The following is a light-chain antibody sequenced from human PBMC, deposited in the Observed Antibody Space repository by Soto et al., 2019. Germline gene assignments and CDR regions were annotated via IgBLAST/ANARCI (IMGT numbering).Light chain of an antibody. J-gene: IGKJ4*01. CDR2: GAS. Sequence: EKVMTQSPATLSVSPGERATLSCRASQSVNSNLAWYQQKPGQAPRLLIYGASTRATGIPARFSGSASGTEFTLTISSLQSEDFAVYYCQQYNDGPLTFGGVTTVEIK. CDR3: QQYNDGPLT. V-gene: IGKV3-15*01. CDR1: QSVNSN.